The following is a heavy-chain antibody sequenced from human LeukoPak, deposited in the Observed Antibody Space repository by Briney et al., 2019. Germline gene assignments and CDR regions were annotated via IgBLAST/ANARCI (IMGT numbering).Heavy chain of an antibody. V-gene: IGHV3-33*08. CDR1: GFNFNNAW. Sequence: HAGGSLRLSCTTSGFNFNNAWMNWVRQAPGKGLEWVAVIWYDGSNKYYADSVKGRFTISRDNSKNTLYLQMNSLRAEDTAVYYCARAFEGGIAAAAFNWFDPWGQGTLVTVSS. D-gene: IGHD6-13*01. J-gene: IGHJ5*02. CDR3: ARAFEGGIAAAAFNWFDP. CDR2: IWYDGSNK.